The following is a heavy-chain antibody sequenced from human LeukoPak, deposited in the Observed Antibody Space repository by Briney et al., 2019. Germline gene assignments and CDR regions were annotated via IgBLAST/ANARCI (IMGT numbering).Heavy chain of an antibody. Sequence: AASVKVSCKASGYTFTSYDINWVRQATGQGLEWMGWMNPNSGNTGYAQKFQGRVTMTRDTSTSTVYMELSSLRSEDTAVYYCARVRIAAAAFDPWGQGTLVTVSS. D-gene: IGHD6-13*01. CDR2: MNPNSGNT. CDR3: ARVRIAAAAFDP. V-gene: IGHV1-8*02. CDR1: GYTFTSYD. J-gene: IGHJ5*02.